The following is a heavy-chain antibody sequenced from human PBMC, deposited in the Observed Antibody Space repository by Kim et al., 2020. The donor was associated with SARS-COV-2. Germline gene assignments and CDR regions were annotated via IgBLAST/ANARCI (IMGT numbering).Heavy chain of an antibody. Sequence: GGSLRLSCAASGFTFSSYGMHWVRQAPGKGLEWVAVIWYDGSNKYYADSVKGRFTISRDNSKNTLYLQMNSLRAEDTAMYYCARDGIVGATGIDYWGQGTLVTVSS. V-gene: IGHV3-33*01. CDR2: IWYDGSNK. D-gene: IGHD1-26*01. J-gene: IGHJ4*02. CDR3: ARDGIVGATGIDY. CDR1: GFTFSSYG.